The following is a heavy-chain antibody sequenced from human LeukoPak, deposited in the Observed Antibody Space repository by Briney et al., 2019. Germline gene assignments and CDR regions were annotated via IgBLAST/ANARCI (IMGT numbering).Heavy chain of an antibody. CDR3: ARSYGSGSYYTPFDP. D-gene: IGHD3-10*01. CDR1: GGSISSGSHY. V-gene: IGHV4-39*01. J-gene: IGHJ5*02. Sequence: PSETLSLTCTVSGGSISSGSHYWGWIRQPPGKGLEWIGSIYFSGSTYYNPSLKSRVTISVDTSKNQFSLKLSSVTAADTAVYYCARSYGSGSYYTPFDPWGQGTLVTVSS. CDR2: IYFSGST.